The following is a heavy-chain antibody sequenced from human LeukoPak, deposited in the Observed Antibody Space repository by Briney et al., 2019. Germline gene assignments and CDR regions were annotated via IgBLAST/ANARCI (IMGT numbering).Heavy chain of an antibody. D-gene: IGHD4-17*01. CDR2: ISASGVST. V-gene: IGHV3-23*01. Sequence: GGSLRLSCAASGLTFKKFAMSWVRQAPGQGLQWLSGISASGVSTYYAESVKGRFTVSRDNSKNTLFLQMNSLRAEDTAVYYCAKVGLTVTTLYSYFDYWGQGTLVTVSS. J-gene: IGHJ4*02. CDR3: AKVGLTVTTLYSYFDY. CDR1: GLTFKKFA.